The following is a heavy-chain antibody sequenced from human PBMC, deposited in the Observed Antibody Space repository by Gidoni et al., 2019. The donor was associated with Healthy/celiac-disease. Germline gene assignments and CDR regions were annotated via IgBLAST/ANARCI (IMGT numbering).Heavy chain of an antibody. CDR2: IWYDGSNK. CDR3: AREPRGCSGGSCYSRTYYMDV. J-gene: IGHJ6*03. D-gene: IGHD2-15*01. V-gene: IGHV3-33*01. Sequence: QVQLVESGGGVVKPGRSLRLSVAASGFTFSRYGMHCVRQAPGKGLEWVAVIWYDGSNKYYADSVKGRFTISRDNSKNTLYLQMNSLRAEDTAVYYCAREPRGCSGGSCYSRTYYMDVWGKGTTVTVSS. CDR1: GFTFSRYG.